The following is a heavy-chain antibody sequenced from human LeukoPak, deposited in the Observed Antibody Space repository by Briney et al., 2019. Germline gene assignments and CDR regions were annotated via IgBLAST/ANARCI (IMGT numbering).Heavy chain of an antibody. CDR3: ASASYSNYPYYYYGMDV. J-gene: IGHJ6*02. D-gene: IGHD4-11*01. Sequence: SETLSLTCAVYGGSFSGYYWSWIRQPPGKGLEWIGEINHSGSTNYNPSLKSRVTISVDTSKNQFSLKLSSVTAADTAVYYCASASYSNYPYYYYGMDVWGQGTTVTVSS. CDR1: GGSFSGYY. CDR2: INHSGST. V-gene: IGHV4-34*01.